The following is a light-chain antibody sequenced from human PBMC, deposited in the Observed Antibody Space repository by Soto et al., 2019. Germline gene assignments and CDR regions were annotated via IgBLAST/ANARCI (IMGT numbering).Light chain of an antibody. Sequence: EIVLMQSPGTLSLSPGERATLSCRASQSVISNYLAWYQQKPGQAPRLLIDGASRRATGIPDRFTGSGSGTDFTLTISRLEPEDIAVYYCQRYGSSPPLTFGGGTRVEI. CDR3: QRYGSSPPLT. J-gene: IGKJ4*01. CDR2: GAS. V-gene: IGKV3-20*01. CDR1: QSVISNY.